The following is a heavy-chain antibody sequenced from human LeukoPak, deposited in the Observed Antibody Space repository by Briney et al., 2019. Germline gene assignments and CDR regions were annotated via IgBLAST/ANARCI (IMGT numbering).Heavy chain of an antibody. CDR3: ARDGGPGYSSSWYLY. J-gene: IGHJ4*02. CDR1: GFTFSSYS. CDR2: ISSSSSTI. D-gene: IGHD6-13*01. Sequence: GGSLRLSCAASGFTFSSYSMNWVRQAPGKGLEGVSYISSSSSTIYYADSVKGRFTISRDNAKNSLYLQMNSLRAEDTAVYYCARDGGPGYSSSWYLYWGQGTLVTVSS. V-gene: IGHV3-48*04.